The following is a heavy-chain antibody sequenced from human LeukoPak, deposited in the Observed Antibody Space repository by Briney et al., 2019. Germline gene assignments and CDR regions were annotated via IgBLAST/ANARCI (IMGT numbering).Heavy chain of an antibody. CDR3: AREMRGDTALGYYYYYMDV. CDR1: GFTFRSYS. V-gene: IGHV3-21*01. Sequence: GGSLRLSCAASGFTFRSYSMNWVRQAPGKGLEWVSSISSSSSYKYYADSVKGRFTISRDNAKNELYLQMNSLRAEDTAVYYCAREMRGDTALGYYYYYMDVWGKGTTVTVSS. J-gene: IGHJ6*03. CDR2: ISSSSSYK. D-gene: IGHD5-18*01.